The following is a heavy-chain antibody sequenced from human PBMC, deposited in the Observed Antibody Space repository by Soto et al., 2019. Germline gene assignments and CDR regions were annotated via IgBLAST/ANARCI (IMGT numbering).Heavy chain of an antibody. CDR1: GFTFSSYA. CDR2: ISGIGDRT. V-gene: IGHV3-23*01. CDR3: ANWVEGTMNYFDY. Sequence: EVQLLESGGGLVQPGGSLRLSCAASGFTFSSYAMSWARQAPGKGLDWVSAISGIGDRTYYADSVRGRFTISRDNSKDTLYLQMNSLGAEDTAVYYCANWVEGTMNYFDYWGQGALVTVSS. J-gene: IGHJ4*02. D-gene: IGHD1-7*01.